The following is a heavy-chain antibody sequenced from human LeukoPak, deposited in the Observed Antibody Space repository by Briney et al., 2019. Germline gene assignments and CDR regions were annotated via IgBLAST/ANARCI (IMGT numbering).Heavy chain of an antibody. J-gene: IGHJ6*03. D-gene: IGHD5-12*01. CDR1: GFTFNTYG. CDR3: AKDTVKVTTIRRVPHYMDV. CDR2: IRYDGGIK. V-gene: IGHV3-30*02. Sequence: PGGSLRLSCAASGFTFNTYGIHWVRQAPGKGLEWVAFIRYDGGIKYYADSVKGRFTISRDNSKNTLYLQMNSLRAEDTALYYCAKDTVKVTTIRRVPHYMDVWGKGTTVTISS.